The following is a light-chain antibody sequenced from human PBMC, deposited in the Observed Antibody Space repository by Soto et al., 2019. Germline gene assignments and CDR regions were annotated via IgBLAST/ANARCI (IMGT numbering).Light chain of an antibody. V-gene: IGKV3-15*01. CDR3: QQYNNWPPKYT. J-gene: IGKJ2*01. CDR2: GAS. CDR1: QSISSN. Sequence: EIVMTQSPATLSVSPGERATLSCRASQSISSNLAWYQQRPGQAPRLLIYGASTRATGIPARFSGSGSGTDFTLTISGLQSEDFAVYYCQQYNNWPPKYTFGQGPKLEIK.